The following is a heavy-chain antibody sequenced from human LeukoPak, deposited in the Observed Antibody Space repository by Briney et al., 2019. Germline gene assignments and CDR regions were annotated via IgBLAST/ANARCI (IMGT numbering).Heavy chain of an antibody. D-gene: IGHD2-8*01. CDR2: IIPILGIA. J-gene: IGHJ4*02. CDR3: ARGQVSDY. V-gene: IGHV1-69*04. Sequence: GASVTISCKASGGTFSSYAISWVRQAPGQGLEWMGRIIPILGIANYAQKFQGRVTITADKSTSTAYMELSSLRSEDTAVYYCARGQVSDYWGQGTLVTVSS. CDR1: GGTFSSYA.